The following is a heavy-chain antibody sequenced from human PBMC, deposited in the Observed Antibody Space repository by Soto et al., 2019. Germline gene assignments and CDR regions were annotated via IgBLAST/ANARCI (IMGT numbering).Heavy chain of an antibody. CDR1: GFTVSSNY. V-gene: IGHV3-53*01. CDR2: IYSGGST. D-gene: IGHD3-9*01. Sequence: VGSLRLSCAASGFTVSSNYMSWVRQAPGKGLEWVSVIYSGGSTYYADSVKGRFTISRDNSKNTLYLQMNSLRAEDTAVYYCARDLRYFDWFGGRGTLVTVSS. J-gene: IGHJ4*02. CDR3: ARDLRYFDWF.